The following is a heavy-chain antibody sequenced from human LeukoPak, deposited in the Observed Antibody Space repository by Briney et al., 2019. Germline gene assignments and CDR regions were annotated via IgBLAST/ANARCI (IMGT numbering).Heavy chain of an antibody. Sequence: PGGSLRLSCAASGFTFSSYAMSRVRQAPGKGLEWVGFIRSKAYGGTTEYAASVKGRFTISRDDSKSIAYLQMNSLKTEDTAVYYCTRVLALVVPAVASDGFDIWGQGTMVTVSS. CDR3: TRVLALVVPAVASDGFDI. D-gene: IGHD2-2*01. J-gene: IGHJ3*02. CDR2: IRSKAYGGTT. V-gene: IGHV3-49*04. CDR1: GFTFSSYA.